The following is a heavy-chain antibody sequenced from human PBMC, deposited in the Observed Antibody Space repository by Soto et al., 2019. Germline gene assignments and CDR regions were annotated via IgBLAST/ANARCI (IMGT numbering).Heavy chain of an antibody. CDR3: AKEMTSGYYLFDY. V-gene: IGHV3-23*01. D-gene: IGHD3-22*01. J-gene: IGHJ4*02. CDR2: ISGTGGST. CDR1: GFTFIGYA. Sequence: GLMRLCCGASGFTFIGYAMSWVRQAPGKGLEWVSTISGTGGSTYYPDSVKGRFTISRDNSKNTVYLQMNSLRAEDAAVYYCAKEMTSGYYLFDYWGQGTLVTVSS.